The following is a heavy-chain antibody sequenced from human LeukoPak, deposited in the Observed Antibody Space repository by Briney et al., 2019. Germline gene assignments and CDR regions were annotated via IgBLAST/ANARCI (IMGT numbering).Heavy chain of an antibody. CDR3: ARNTR. D-gene: IGHD1-26*01. Sequence: GGSLRLSCAAPGFTFSSYWMSWVRQAPGKGLEWVANIKQDGSEKYYVDSVKGRFTISRDNAKNSLYLQMNSLRAEDTAVYYCARNTRWGQGTLVTVSS. J-gene: IGHJ4*02. CDR1: GFTFSSYW. CDR2: IKQDGSEK. V-gene: IGHV3-7*01.